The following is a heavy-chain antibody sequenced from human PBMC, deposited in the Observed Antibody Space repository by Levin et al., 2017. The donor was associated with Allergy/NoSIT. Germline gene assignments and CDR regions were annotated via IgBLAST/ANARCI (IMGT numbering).Heavy chain of an antibody. D-gene: IGHD2-15*01. Sequence: KHGESLKISCKASGYTFTSYYMHWVRQAPGQGLEWMGIINPSGGSTSYAQKFQGRVTMTRDTSTSTVYMELSSLRSEDTAVYYCARDGYCSGGRCPFDYWGQGTLVTVSS. CDR2: INPSGGST. J-gene: IGHJ4*02. CDR1: GYTFTSYY. CDR3: ARDGYCSGGRCPFDY. V-gene: IGHV1-46*01.